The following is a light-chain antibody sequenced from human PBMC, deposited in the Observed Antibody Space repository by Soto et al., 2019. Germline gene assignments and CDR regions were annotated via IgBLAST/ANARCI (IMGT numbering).Light chain of an antibody. CDR2: DAS. V-gene: IGKV3-11*01. CDR3: QQRSNWWT. CDR1: QSVSSY. Sequence: EIVLTQSPATLSLSPGERATLSCRASQSVSSYVAWYQQKPGQAPRLLIYDASNRATGIPARFSGSGSGKDFNLTISSLEPEDFAVYSCQQRSNWWTFGQGAKVESK. J-gene: IGKJ1*01.